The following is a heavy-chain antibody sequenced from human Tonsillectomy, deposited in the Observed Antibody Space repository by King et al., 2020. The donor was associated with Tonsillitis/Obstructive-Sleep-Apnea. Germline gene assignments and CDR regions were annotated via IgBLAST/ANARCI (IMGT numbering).Heavy chain of an antibody. CDR1: GGSISSGGYY. J-gene: IGHJ4*02. CDR3: ARDRCSGGSCYPDY. CDR2: VYYSGST. V-gene: IGHV4-31*03. Sequence: QLQESGPGLVKPSQTLSLTCTVSGGSISSGGYYWSWIRQHPGKGLDWMGYVYYSGSTYYNPSLKSRVTISVDTSKNQFSLKLSSVTAADTAVYYCARDRCSGGSCYPDYWGQGTLVTVSS. D-gene: IGHD2-15*01.